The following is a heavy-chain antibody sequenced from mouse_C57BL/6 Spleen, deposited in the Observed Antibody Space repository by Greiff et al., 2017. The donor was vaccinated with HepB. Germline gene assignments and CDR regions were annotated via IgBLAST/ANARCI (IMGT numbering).Heavy chain of an antibody. J-gene: IGHJ2*01. CDR1: GYTFTSYW. Sequence: VQLQQPGAELVKPGASVKLSCKASGYTFTSYWMHWVKQRPGHGLEWIGMIHPNSGSTNYNEKFKSKATLTVDKSSSTAYRQLSSLTSEDSAVYYCARDSNYRNFDYWGQGTTLTVSS. V-gene: IGHV1-64*01. CDR2: IHPNSGST. CDR3: ARDSNYRNFDY. D-gene: IGHD2-5*01.